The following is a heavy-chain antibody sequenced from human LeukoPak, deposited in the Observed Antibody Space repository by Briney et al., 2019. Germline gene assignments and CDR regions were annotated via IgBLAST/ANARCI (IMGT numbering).Heavy chain of an antibody. J-gene: IGHJ4*02. D-gene: IGHD3-10*01. CDR3: ARVAPGSGSYYNDY. V-gene: IGHV3-48*04. Sequence: GGSLRLSCAASGFTFSSYWMHWVRQAPGKGLEWVSYISSSGSTIYYADSVKGRFTISRDNAKNSLYPQMNSLRAEDTAVYYCARVAPGSGSYYNDYWGQGTLVTVSS. CDR1: GFTFSSYW. CDR2: ISSSGSTI.